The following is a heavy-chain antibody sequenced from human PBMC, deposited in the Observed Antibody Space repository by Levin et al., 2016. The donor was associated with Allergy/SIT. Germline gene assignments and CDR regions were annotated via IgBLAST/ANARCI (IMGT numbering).Heavy chain of an antibody. CDR1: GFTFNTYA. CDR3: AKEGYYYGAGTYGSDP. D-gene: IGHD3-10*01. V-gene: IGHV3-23*01. Sequence: GESLKISCAASGFTFNTYAMNWVRQAPGKGLEWVSGITNSGGNTYYADSVKGRFTISRDNSKNTLYLQMNSLRAEDTALYYCAKEGYYYGAGTYGSDPWGQGTLVTVSS. J-gene: IGHJ5*02. CDR2: ITNSGGNT.